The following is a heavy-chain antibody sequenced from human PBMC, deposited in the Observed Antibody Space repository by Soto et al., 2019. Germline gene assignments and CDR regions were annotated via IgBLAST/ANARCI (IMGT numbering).Heavy chain of an antibody. J-gene: IGHJ4*02. D-gene: IGHD3-3*01. Sequence: SETLSLTCAVSGGSISSSSYYWGWIRQPPGKGLEWIGSIYYSGSTYYNPSLKSRVTISVDTSKNQFSLKLSSVTAADTAVYYCARLGLYYDFWSGSDQLDYWGQGTLVTVSS. CDR1: GGSISSSSYY. V-gene: IGHV4-39*01. CDR2: IYYSGST. CDR3: ARLGLYYDFWSGSDQLDY.